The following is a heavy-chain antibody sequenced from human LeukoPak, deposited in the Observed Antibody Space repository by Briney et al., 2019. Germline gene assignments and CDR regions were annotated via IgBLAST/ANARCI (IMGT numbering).Heavy chain of an antibody. CDR2: IYYSGST. V-gene: IGHV4-59*01. D-gene: IGHD4-11*01. Sequence: TSETLSLTCTVSGGSISSYYWSWIRQPPGKGLEWIGYIYYSGSTNYNPSLKSRVTISVDTSKNQFSLKLSSVTAADTAVYYCARGYYSTSLYYYYYMDVWGKGTTVTVSS. J-gene: IGHJ6*03. CDR1: GGSISSYY. CDR3: ARGYYSTSLYYYYYMDV.